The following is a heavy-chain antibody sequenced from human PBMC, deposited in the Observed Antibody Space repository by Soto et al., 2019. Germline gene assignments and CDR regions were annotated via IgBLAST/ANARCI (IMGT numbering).Heavy chain of an antibody. CDR3: ARRSTVSYHAIDV. CDR1: GFTFTSYE. J-gene: IGHJ6*02. D-gene: IGHD4-4*01. CDR2: ISYDGGNK. Sequence: PGGSLSLSCAASGFTFTSYEMHWVRQAPGKGLEWVAIISYDGGNKYYADSVKGRFTMSRDNSRNTLDLQMDSLRVGDTAVYYCARRSTVSYHAIDVWGQGTTVTVSS. V-gene: IGHV3-30-3*01.